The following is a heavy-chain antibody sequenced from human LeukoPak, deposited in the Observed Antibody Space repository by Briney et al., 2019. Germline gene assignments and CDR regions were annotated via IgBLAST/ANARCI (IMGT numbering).Heavy chain of an antibody. Sequence: GGSLRLSCAASGFTFSSYGRYWVRQAPGKGLEWVAVISYDGSNKYYADSVKGRFTISRDNSKNTLYLQMNSLRAEDTAVYYCAKDTRYDYYFDYWGQGTLVTVSS. CDR3: AKDTRYDYYFDY. CDR1: GFTFSSYG. D-gene: IGHD5-12*01. V-gene: IGHV3-30*18. J-gene: IGHJ4*02. CDR2: ISYDGSNK.